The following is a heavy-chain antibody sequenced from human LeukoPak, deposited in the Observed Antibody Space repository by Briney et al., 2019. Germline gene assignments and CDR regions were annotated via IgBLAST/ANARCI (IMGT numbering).Heavy chain of an antibody. CDR1: GFTFTSSA. CDR3: AADPPTGGDYNYYYGMDV. D-gene: IGHD2-21*02. CDR2: IVVGSGNT. V-gene: IGHV1-58*01. Sequence: GTSVKVSCKASGFTFTSSAVQWVRQARGQRLEWIGWIVVGSGNTNYAQKFQERDTITRDMSASTAYMELSSLRSEDTAVYYCAADPPTGGDYNYYYGMDVWGKGTTVTVSS. J-gene: IGHJ6*04.